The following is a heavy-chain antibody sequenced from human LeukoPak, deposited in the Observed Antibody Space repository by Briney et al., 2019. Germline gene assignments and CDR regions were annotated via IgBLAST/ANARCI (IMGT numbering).Heavy chain of an antibody. CDR1: GFTFSSYS. Sequence: GGSLRLSCAASGFTFSSYSMNWVRQAPGKGLEWVSYISSSSSTIYYADSVKGRFTISRDNAKNSLYLQMSSLRDEDTAVYYCARGLDMAYWGQGTLVTVSS. V-gene: IGHV3-48*02. CDR2: ISSSSSTI. D-gene: IGHD2-2*03. J-gene: IGHJ4*02. CDR3: ARGLDMAY.